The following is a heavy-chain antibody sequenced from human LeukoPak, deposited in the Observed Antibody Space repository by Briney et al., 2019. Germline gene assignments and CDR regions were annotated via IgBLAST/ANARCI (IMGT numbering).Heavy chain of an antibody. CDR1: GGSISSSSYY. Sequence: SETLSLTCTVSGGSISSSSYYWGWIRQPPGKGLEWIGSIYYSGSTYYNPSLKSRVTISVDTSKNQFSLKLSSVTAADTAEYYCARQQYYYDSTVDYWGQGTLVTVSS. CDR3: ARQQYYYDSTVDY. D-gene: IGHD3-22*01. V-gene: IGHV4-39*01. J-gene: IGHJ4*02. CDR2: IYYSGST.